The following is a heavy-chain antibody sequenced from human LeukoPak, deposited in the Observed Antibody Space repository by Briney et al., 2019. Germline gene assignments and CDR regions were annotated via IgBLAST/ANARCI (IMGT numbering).Heavy chain of an antibody. Sequence: GGSLRLSCAASGFTVSSNYMSWVRQAPGKGLEWVSAISGSGGSTYYADSVKGRFTISRDNSKNTLYLQMNSLRAEDTAVYYCAKGKYSSSPLLDWGQGTLVTVSS. J-gene: IGHJ4*02. CDR2: ISGSGGST. CDR1: GFTVSSNY. V-gene: IGHV3-23*01. CDR3: AKGKYSSSPLLD. D-gene: IGHD6-13*01.